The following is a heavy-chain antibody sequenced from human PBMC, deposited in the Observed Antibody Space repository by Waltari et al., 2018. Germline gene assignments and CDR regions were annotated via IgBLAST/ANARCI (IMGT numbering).Heavy chain of an antibody. CDR3: AREFRYCSSTSCYTGYYYYGMDV. CDR2: IIPIFGTA. D-gene: IGHD2-2*02. CDR1: GGTFSSYA. J-gene: IGHJ6*02. V-gene: IGHV1-69*01. Sequence: QVQLVQSGAEVKKPGSSVKVSCKASGGTFSSYAISWVRQAPGQGRGWMGGIIPIFGTANYAQKFQGRVTITADESTSTAYMELSSLRSEDTAVYYCAREFRYCSSTSCYTGYYYYGMDVWGQGTTVTVSS.